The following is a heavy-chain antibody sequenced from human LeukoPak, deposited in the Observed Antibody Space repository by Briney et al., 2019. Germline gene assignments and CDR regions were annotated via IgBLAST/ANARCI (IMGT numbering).Heavy chain of an antibody. J-gene: IGHJ4*02. CDR3: ARVYDSSGYYSDY. CDR1: GFTFSSYA. CDR2: ISYDGSNK. Sequence: PGGSLRLSCAASGFTFSSYAMHWVRQAPGKGLEWVAVISYDGSNKYYADSVKGRFTISRDNSKNTLYLQMNSLRAEDTAVYYCARVYDSSGYYSDYWGQGTLVTVSS. V-gene: IGHV3-30-3*01. D-gene: IGHD3-22*01.